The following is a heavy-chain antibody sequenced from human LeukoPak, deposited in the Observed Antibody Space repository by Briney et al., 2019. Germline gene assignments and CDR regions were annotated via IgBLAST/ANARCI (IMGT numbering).Heavy chain of an antibody. CDR2: IRYDGSNK. J-gene: IGHJ4*02. V-gene: IGHV3-30*02. CDR3: AKEDYYDSSGYYFDY. Sequence: PGGSLRLSCAASGFTFSSYGMHWVLQAPGKGLEWVAFIRYDGSNKYDADSVKGRFTISRDNSKNTLYLQMNSLRAEDTAVYYCAKEDYYDSSGYYFDYWGQGTLVTVSS. D-gene: IGHD3-22*01. CDR1: GFTFSSYG.